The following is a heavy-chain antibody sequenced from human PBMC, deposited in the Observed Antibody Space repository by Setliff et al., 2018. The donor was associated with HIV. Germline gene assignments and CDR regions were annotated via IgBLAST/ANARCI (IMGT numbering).Heavy chain of an antibody. J-gene: IGHJ5*02. V-gene: IGHV4-59*01. Sequence: SETLSLTCIVPGASISSNTWSWIRQAPGKGLQWIGFTYNSVTTNYNPSLKSRVTISLDTSKNQFSLKLTSVTAADTAVYYCARGGTSSNWFGPWGQGTLVTVSS. CDR3: ARGGTSSNWFGP. CDR2: TYNSVTT. D-gene: IGHD2-2*01. CDR1: GASISSNT.